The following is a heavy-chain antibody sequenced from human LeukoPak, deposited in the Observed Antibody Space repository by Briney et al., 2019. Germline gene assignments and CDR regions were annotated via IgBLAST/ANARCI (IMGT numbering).Heavy chain of an antibody. V-gene: IGHV4/OR15-8*02. Sequence: SETLSLTCVVSGDSRISNGYWWSWVRQTPGKGLEWIGEVHHSGNTNFNPSLKSRATISMDKSNNHFSLKMNSVTAADTAVYFCARNGYYSADYWGRGILVTVSP. CDR2: VHHSGNT. CDR3: ARNGYYSADY. J-gene: IGHJ4*02. CDR1: GDSRISNGYW. D-gene: IGHD3-22*01.